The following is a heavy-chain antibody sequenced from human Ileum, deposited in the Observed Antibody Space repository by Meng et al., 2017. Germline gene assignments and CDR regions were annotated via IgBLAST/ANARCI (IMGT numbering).Heavy chain of an antibody. D-gene: IGHD3-22*01. CDR3: ATSNDRDVYYLGY. V-gene: IGHV4-4*02. CDR1: GTW. J-gene: IGHJ4*02. CDR2: IFQSGRT. Sequence: QLQRAGPRLGKPSGILPLPSAVSGTWWSLVRQPPGKGLEWIGEIFQSGRTNYNPSLKSRVTISIDKSKSQISLQLSDVTAADTAVYSCATSNDRDVYYLGYWGQGTLVTVSS.